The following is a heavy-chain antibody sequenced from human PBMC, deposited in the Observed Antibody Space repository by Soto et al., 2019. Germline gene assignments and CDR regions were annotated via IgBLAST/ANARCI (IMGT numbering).Heavy chain of an antibody. V-gene: IGHV1-69*13. Sequence: SVKVSCKASGGTFSSYAISWVRQAPGQGLEWMGGIIPIFGTANYAQKFQGRVTITADESTSTAYMELSSLRSEDTAVYYCARGVMWPDYYESSGYHGHYFAYWGQGTLVTVSS. D-gene: IGHD3-22*01. CDR3: ARGVMWPDYYESSGYHGHYFAY. CDR2: IIPIFGTA. J-gene: IGHJ4*02. CDR1: GGTFSSYA.